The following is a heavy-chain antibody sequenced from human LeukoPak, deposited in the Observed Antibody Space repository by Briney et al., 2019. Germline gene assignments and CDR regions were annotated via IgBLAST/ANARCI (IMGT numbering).Heavy chain of an antibody. CDR2: IYTSGST. V-gene: IGHV4-4*07. J-gene: IGHJ5*02. CDR3: ARAIYYDFFGWFDP. Sequence: SETLSLTCTVSGGSISSYYWSWIRQPAGKGLEWIGRIYTSGSTNYNPSLKSRVTISVDTSKNQFSLKLSSVTAADTAVYYCARAIYYDFFGWFDPWGQGTLVTVSS. D-gene: IGHD3-3*01. CDR1: GGSISSYY.